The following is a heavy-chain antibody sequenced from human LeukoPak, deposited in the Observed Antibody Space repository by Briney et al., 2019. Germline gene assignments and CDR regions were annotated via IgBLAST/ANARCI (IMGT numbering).Heavy chain of an antibody. Sequence: GGLLRLTCAASGFTFSSYEMNWGRKAPGKGLEWVSYISSSGSTIYYADSVKGRFTIPRDNAKNPLYLQMNSLRAEDTAVYYCAELGITMIGGVWGKGTTVTISS. J-gene: IGHJ6*04. CDR1: GFTFSSYE. CDR3: AELGITMIGGV. V-gene: IGHV3-48*03. D-gene: IGHD3-10*02. CDR2: ISSSGSTI.